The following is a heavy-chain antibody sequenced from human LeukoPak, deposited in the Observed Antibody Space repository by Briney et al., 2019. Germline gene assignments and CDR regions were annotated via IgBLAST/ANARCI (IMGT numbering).Heavy chain of an antibody. CDR1: GGSISSYY. V-gene: IGHV4-59*01. CDR2: IYYSGST. CDR3: ARGYRYYDILTGYYPYYYYMDV. Sequence: PSETLALTCTVSGGSISSYYWRWIRQPPGKGLEWIGYIYYSGSTNYNPSLKSRVTISVDTSKNQFSLKLSSVTAADTAAYYCARGYRYYDILTGYYPYYYYMDVWGKGTTVTVSS. D-gene: IGHD3-9*01. J-gene: IGHJ6*03.